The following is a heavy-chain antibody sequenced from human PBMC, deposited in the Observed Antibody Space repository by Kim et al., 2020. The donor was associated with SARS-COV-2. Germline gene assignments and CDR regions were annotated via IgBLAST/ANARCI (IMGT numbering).Heavy chain of an antibody. CDR1: GGSISSYY. V-gene: IGHV4-4*07. CDR3: ARDLFKGNCSGGSCYSLDY. D-gene: IGHD2-15*01. J-gene: IGHJ4*02. Sequence: SETLSLTCTVSGGSISSYYWSWIRQPAGKGLEWIGRIYTSGSTNYNPSLKSRVTMSVDTSKNQFSLKLSSVTAADTAVYYFARDLFKGNCSGGSCYSLDYWGQGTLVTVSS. CDR2: IYTSGST.